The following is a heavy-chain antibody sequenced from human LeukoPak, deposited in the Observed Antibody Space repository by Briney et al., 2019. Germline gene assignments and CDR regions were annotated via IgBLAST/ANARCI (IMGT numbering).Heavy chain of an antibody. Sequence: GGSLRLSCAASGFTFSSYGMHWVRQAPGKGLEWVAVISYDGSNKYYADSVKGRFTISRDNSKNTLYLQMNSLRAEDTAVYYCAKPRQYCSGGSCYVDYYYGMDVWGQGTTVTVSS. CDR1: GFTFSSYG. J-gene: IGHJ6*02. D-gene: IGHD2-15*01. CDR3: AKPRQYCSGGSCYVDYYYGMDV. V-gene: IGHV3-30*18. CDR2: ISYDGSNK.